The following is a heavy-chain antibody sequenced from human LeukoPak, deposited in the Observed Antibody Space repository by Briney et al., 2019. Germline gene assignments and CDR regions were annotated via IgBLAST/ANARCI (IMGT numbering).Heavy chain of an antibody. CDR2: VSGSGGRT. V-gene: IGHV3-23*01. Sequence: GGSLRLSCAASGFTFSNSAMTWVRQAPGKGLEWVSGVSGSGGRTYYADSVKGHFTISRDNFNNTLYLQMNSLRAEDTAVYYCAKDIYDSGSFYLDFWGQGTLVTVSS. J-gene: IGHJ4*02. D-gene: IGHD3-10*01. CDR3: AKDIYDSGSFYLDF. CDR1: GFTFSNSA.